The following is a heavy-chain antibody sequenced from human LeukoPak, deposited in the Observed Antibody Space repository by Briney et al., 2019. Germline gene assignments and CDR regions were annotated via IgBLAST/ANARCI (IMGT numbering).Heavy chain of an antibody. CDR2: IYYSGST. J-gene: IGHJ4*02. CDR3: ARATRPYSGYYDY. Sequence: SETLSLTCTVSGGSISSYYWSWIRQPPGKGLEWIGYIYYSGSTNYNPSLKSRVTISVDTSKNQFSLKLSSVTAADTAVYYCARATRPYSGYYDYWGQGTLVAVSS. CDR1: GGSISSYY. V-gene: IGHV4-59*01. D-gene: IGHD1-26*01.